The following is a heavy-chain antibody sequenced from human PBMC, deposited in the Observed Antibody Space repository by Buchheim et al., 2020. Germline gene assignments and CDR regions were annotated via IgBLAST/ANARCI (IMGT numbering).Heavy chain of an antibody. J-gene: IGHJ6*02. CDR2: IIPIFGTA. D-gene: IGHD2-15*01. V-gene: IGHV1-69*01. CDR3: AREGYCSGGSCSYYYYGMDV. CDR1: EGTFSSYA. Sequence: QVQLVQSGAEVKKPGSSVKVSCKASEGTFSSYAISWVRQAPGQGLEWMGGIIPIFGTANYAQKFQGRVTITADESTSTAYMELSSLRSEDTAVYYCAREGYCSGGSCSYYYYGMDVWGQGTT.